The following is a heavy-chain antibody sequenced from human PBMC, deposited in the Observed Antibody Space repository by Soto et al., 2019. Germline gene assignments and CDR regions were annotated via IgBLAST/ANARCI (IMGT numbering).Heavy chain of an antibody. J-gene: IGHJ4*02. CDR2: IYHSGST. Sequence: SETLSLTCAVSGGSISSGGYSWSWIRQPPGKGLEWIGYIYHSGSTYYNLSLKSRVTISVDRSKNQFSLKLSSVTAADTAVYYCARASTTVTTLDYWGQGTLVTVSS. V-gene: IGHV4-30-2*01. CDR3: ARASTTVTTLDY. CDR1: GGSISSGGYS. D-gene: IGHD4-17*01.